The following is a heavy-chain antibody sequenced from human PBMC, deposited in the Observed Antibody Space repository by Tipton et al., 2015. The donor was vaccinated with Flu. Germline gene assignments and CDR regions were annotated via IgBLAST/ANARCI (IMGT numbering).Heavy chain of an antibody. D-gene: IGHD3-10*01. V-gene: IGHV4-38-2*01. CDR1: GDSISSDYH. CDR3: SRSTYYYGSGSSDY. J-gene: IGHJ4*02. CDR2: ISHSGST. Sequence: TLSLTCAVSGDSISSDYHWGWIRQPPGKGLEWIGSISHSGSTYYKPSLKSRVTISLDTFQNQFSLKLNSVTAADTAVYYCSRSTYYYGSGSSDYWGQGTLVTVSS.